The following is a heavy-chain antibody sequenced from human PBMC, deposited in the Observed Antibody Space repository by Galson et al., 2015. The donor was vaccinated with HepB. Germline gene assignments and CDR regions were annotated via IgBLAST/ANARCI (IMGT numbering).Heavy chain of an antibody. CDR3: ARGFEHPAVADGLDV. CDR2: IYYSGST. D-gene: IGHD6-19*01. Sequence: SETLSLTCTVSGGSINSYYWSWIRQPPGKGLEWIGFIYYSGSTNYNPFLKRRVTILVDTSRNQFSLKLSSVTAADTTVYYCARGFEHPAVADGLDVWGQGTTVTVSS. J-gene: IGHJ6*02. V-gene: IGHV4-59*01. CDR1: GGSINSYY.